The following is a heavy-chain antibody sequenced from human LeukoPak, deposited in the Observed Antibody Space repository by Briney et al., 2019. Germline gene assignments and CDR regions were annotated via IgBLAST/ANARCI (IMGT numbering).Heavy chain of an antibody. CDR2: IYYSGSS. Sequence: SGTLSHTPAVSRGSLIVNNWRSGPEPPREGVGRVWHIYYSGSSKYKLTLKSQVPTSVDTSKDQFSLKLSSVTVADTAVYYCARDQGGALAERWYYYYYMEVWGKGTTVSVSS. CDR1: RGSLIVNN. CDR3: ARDQGGALAERWYYYYYMEV. D-gene: IGHD6-19*01. J-gene: IGHJ6*03. V-gene: IGHV4-59*01.